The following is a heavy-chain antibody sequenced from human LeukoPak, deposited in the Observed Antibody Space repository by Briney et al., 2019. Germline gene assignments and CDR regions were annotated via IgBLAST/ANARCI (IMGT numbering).Heavy chain of an antibody. CDR2: ISGSGGST. CDR1: GFTFSSYA. CDR3: AKDPSLDYYFDY. D-gene: IGHD3-3*02. Sequence: GGSLRLSCAASGFTFSSYAMSWVRQAPGKGLEWVSAISGSGGSTYYADSVKGRFTISRDNSKNTPYLQMNSLRAEDTAVYYCAKDPSLDYYFDYWGQGTLVTVSS. J-gene: IGHJ4*02. V-gene: IGHV3-23*01.